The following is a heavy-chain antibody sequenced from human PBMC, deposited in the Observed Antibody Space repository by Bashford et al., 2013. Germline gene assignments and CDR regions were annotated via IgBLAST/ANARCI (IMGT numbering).Heavy chain of an antibody. Sequence: SVKVSCKASGGTFSSYAISWVRQAPGQGLEWMGGIIPIFGTANYAQKFQGRVTITADKSTSTAYMELSSLRSEDTAVYYCARSETSDYGAKFDYWGQGNPGHRLL. CDR2: IIPIFGTA. V-gene: IGHV1-69*06. D-gene: IGHD4-17*01. CDR1: GGTFSSYA. CDR3: ARSETSDYGAKFDY. J-gene: IGHJ4*02.